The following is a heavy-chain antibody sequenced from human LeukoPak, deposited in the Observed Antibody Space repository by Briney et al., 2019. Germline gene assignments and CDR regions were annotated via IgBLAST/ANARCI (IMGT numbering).Heavy chain of an antibody. CDR2: IRSEAYGETT. J-gene: IGHJ6*02. CDR3: ARGPILLWIHNGMDV. CDR1: GFIFGEHA. D-gene: IGHD3-10*01. V-gene: IGHV3-49*04. Sequence: PGRSLRLSCLGSGFIFGEHAISWVRQAPGKALEWVGFIRSEAYGETTEYAASVSGRFIILRDNTRGIAYLQMNNLKIEDTAVYYCARGPILLWIHNGMDVWGPGTTVTVSS.